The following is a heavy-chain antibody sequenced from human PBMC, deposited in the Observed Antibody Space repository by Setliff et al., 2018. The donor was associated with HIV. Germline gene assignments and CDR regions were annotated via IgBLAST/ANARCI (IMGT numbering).Heavy chain of an antibody. CDR1: GGSISSGSYY. V-gene: IGHV4-61*02. J-gene: IGHJ6*03. Sequence: PSETLSLTCTVSGGSISSGSYYWSWIRQPAGKGLEWIGRIYTSGSTNYDPSLKSRVNISVDTSKNQFSLKLRSVTAADTAVYYCARETYYYDNPQYYYYYMDVWGKGTTGTV. CDR2: IYTSGST. CDR3: ARETYYYDNPQYYYYYMDV. D-gene: IGHD3-22*01.